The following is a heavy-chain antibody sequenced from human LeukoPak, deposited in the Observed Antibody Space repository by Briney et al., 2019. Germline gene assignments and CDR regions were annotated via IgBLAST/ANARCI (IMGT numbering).Heavy chain of an antibody. J-gene: IGHJ5*02. CDR3: ARDRLVVVAARENWFDP. V-gene: IGHV3-21*01. CDR2: ISSSSSYI. Sequence: GGSLRLSCAASGFTFSSYTMKWVRQAPGKGLEWVSSISSSSSYIYYADSVKGRFTISRDNAKNSLYLQMNSLRAEDTAVYYCARDRLVVVAARENWFDPWGQGTLVTVSS. D-gene: IGHD2-15*01. CDR1: GFTFSSYT.